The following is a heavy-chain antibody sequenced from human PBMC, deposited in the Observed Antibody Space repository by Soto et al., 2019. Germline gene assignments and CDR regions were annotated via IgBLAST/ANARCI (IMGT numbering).Heavy chain of an antibody. J-gene: IGHJ3*02. V-gene: IGHV5-51*01. CDR3: ARPGAAAVSYDAFDI. D-gene: IGHD6-13*01. Sequence: GESLKISCKGSGYSFTSYWIGWVRQMPGKGLEWMGIIYPGDSDTRYSPSFQGQVTISADKSISTAYLQWSSLKASDTAMYYCARPGAAAVSYDAFDIWGQGTMVTVSS. CDR2: IYPGDSDT. CDR1: GYSFTSYW.